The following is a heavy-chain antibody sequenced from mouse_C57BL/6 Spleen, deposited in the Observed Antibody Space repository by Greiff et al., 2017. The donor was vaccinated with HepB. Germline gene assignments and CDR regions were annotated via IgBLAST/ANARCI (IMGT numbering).Heavy chain of an antibody. J-gene: IGHJ1*03. D-gene: IGHD1-1*01. Sequence: EVQLQESGPGMVKPSQSLSLTCTVTGYSITSGYDWHWIRHFPGNKLEWMGYISYSGSTNYNPSLKSRISITHDTSKNHFFLKLNSVTTEDTATYYCARDRSYGSSLWYFDVWGTGTTVTVSS. CDR3: ARDRSYGSSLWYFDV. V-gene: IGHV3-1*01. CDR1: GYSITSGYD. CDR2: ISYSGST.